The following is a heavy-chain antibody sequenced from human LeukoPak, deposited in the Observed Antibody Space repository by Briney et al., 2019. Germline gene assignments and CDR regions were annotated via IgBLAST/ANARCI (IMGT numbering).Heavy chain of an antibody. CDR1: GASISSTSYC. V-gene: IGHV4-61*09. D-gene: IGHD3-10*01. CDR2: IHTSGST. CDR3: ARAQGYYYGSGRGYYYYYMDV. Sequence: PSQTLSLTCTVSGASISSTSYCWGWIRQPAGKGLEWIGHIHTSGSTNYNPSLKSRVTMSVDTSKNQFSLKLSSVTAADTAVYYCARAQGYYYGSGRGYYYYYMDVWGKGTTVTISS. J-gene: IGHJ6*03.